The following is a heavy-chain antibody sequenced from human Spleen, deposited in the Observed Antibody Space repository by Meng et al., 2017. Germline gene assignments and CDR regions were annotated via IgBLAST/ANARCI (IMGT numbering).Heavy chain of an antibody. CDR2: INHSGST. D-gene: IGHD4-11*01. Sequence: QVQLQAWGAGLLKPSETLSLACVVSCGSFSDYYWSWIRQPPGKGLEWIGEINHSGSTNYNPSLESRATISVDTSQNNLSLKLSSVTAADSAVYYCARGPTTMAHDFDYWGQGTLVTVSS. J-gene: IGHJ4*02. V-gene: IGHV4-34*01. CDR3: ARGPTTMAHDFDY. CDR1: CGSFSDYY.